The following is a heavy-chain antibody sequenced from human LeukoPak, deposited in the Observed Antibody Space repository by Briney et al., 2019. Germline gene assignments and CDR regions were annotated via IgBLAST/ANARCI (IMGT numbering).Heavy chain of an antibody. CDR1: GYSFTSYW. CDR3: ARQSGTVTTRDDAFDI. Sequence: GESLKISCKGSGYSFTSYWIGWVRQMPGKGLEWMGIIYPGDSDTRYSPSFQGQVTISADKSISTAYLQWSSLKASDTAMYYCARQSGTVTTRDDAFDIWGQGTMVTVSS. J-gene: IGHJ3*02. D-gene: IGHD4-17*01. CDR2: IYPGDSDT. V-gene: IGHV5-51*01.